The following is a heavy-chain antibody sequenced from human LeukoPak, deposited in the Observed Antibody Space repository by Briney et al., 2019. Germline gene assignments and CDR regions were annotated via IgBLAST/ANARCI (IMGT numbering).Heavy chain of an antibody. V-gene: IGHV1-69*04. J-gene: IGHJ6*02. CDR2: IIPIFGIA. Sequence: ASVKVSCKASGGTFSSYAIRWVRQAPGQGLEWMGRIIPIFGIANYAQKFQGRVTITADKSTSTAYMELSSLRSEDTAVYYCARGHYDFWSGYRYYYYYGMDVWGQGTTVTVSS. CDR1: GGTFSSYA. CDR3: ARGHYDFWSGYRYYYYYGMDV. D-gene: IGHD3-3*01.